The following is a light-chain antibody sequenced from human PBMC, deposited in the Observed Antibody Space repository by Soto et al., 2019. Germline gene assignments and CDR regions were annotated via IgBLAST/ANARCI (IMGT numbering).Light chain of an antibody. J-gene: IGLJ3*02. CDR2: EGS. V-gene: IGLV2-23*01. CDR3: CSYAGTSGAHCV. CDR1: NSDVGSYNL. Sequence: QSALTQPASVSGSPGQSITISCTGTNSDVGSYNLVSWYQHHPGKAPKLMVYEGSRRPSGVSNRFSGSKSGNTASLTISGLQAEDEADSFCCSYAGTSGAHCVFGGGTKVTVL.